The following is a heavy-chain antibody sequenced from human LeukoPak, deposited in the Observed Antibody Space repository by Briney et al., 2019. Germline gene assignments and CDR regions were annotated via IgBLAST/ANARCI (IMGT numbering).Heavy chain of an antibody. V-gene: IGHV3-30*18. Sequence: GGSLRLSCAASGFTFSSYGMHWVRQAPGKGLEWVAVISYDGSNKYYADSVKGRFTISRDNSKNTLYLQMNSLRAEDTAVYYCAKPMVRGVIGPTFDYWGQGTLVTVSS. CDR3: AKPMVRGVIGPTFDY. CDR1: GFTFSSYG. J-gene: IGHJ4*02. CDR2: ISYDGSNK. D-gene: IGHD3-10*01.